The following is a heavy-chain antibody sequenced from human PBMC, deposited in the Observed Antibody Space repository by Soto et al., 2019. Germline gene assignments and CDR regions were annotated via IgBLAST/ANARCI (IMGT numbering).Heavy chain of an antibody. CDR1: GGSISSGGYY. J-gene: IGHJ4*02. Sequence: QVQLQESGPGLVKPSQTLSLTCTVSGGSISSGGYYWSWIRQHPGKGLEWIGYIYYSGSTYYNPSLKSRVTISVYPSKSQFSLKLSSVTAADTAVYYCAGVSTEKSSGYYHLPAYYFDYWGQGTLVTVSS. V-gene: IGHV4-31*03. D-gene: IGHD3-22*01. CDR3: AGVSTEKSSGYYHLPAYYFDY. CDR2: IYYSGST.